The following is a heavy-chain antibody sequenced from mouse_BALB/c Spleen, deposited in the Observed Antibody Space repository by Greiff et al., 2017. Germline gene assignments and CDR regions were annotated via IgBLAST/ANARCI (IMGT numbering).Heavy chain of an antibody. CDR2: IYPYNGGT. Sequence: EVQLQQSGPELVKPGASVKISCKASGYTFTDYNMHWVKQSHGKSLEWIGYIYPYNGGTGYNQKFKSKATLTVDNSSSTAYMELRSLTSEDSAVYYCARPITTVEALYAMDYWGQGTSVTVSS. D-gene: IGHD1-1*01. CDR1: GYTFTDYN. J-gene: IGHJ4*01. CDR3: ARPITTVEALYAMDY. V-gene: IGHV1S29*02.